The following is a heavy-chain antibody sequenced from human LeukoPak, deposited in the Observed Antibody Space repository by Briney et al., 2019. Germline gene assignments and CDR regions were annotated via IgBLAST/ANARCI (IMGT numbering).Heavy chain of an antibody. J-gene: IGHJ6*03. CDR3: VRESGSSSVGYMDV. CDR1: GFTFIHYW. CDR2: ISTDGSST. V-gene: IGHV3-74*01. Sequence: PGGSLRLSCAASGFTFIHYWMHWVRQAPGKGLMWVSRISTDGSSTTYAESVKDRFTISRDNAKNTLYLQMNSLRADDTALYYCVRESGSSSVGYMDVWGKGTTVTVTS. D-gene: IGHD1-26*01.